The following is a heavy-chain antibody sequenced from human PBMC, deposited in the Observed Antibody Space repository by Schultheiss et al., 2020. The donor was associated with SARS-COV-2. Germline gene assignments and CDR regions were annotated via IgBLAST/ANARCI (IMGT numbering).Heavy chain of an antibody. D-gene: IGHD2-2*01. CDR1: GGSISSSSYY. Sequence: GSLRLSCTVSGGSISSSSYYWGWIRQPPGKGLEWIGSIYYSGSTYYNPSLKSRVTISVDTSKNQFSLKLSSVTAADTAVYYCARERIVVVQRRSCYMDVWGKGTTVTVSS. J-gene: IGHJ6*03. CDR3: ARERIVVVQRRSCYMDV. V-gene: IGHV4-39*07. CDR2: IYYSGST.